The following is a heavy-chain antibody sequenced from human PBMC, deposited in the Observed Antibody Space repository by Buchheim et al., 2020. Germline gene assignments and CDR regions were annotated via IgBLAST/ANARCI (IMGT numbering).Heavy chain of an antibody. V-gene: IGHV3-NL1*01. CDR3: AKDRLAALNAQFDF. Sequence: QVQLVESGGGVVQPGRSLRLSCAASGFTFSSYGMHWVRQAPGKGLEWVSGISATGGSTYYADSVKGRLTISRDNSMNTLYLHMNSLRADDTAVYYCAKDRLAALNAQFDFWGQGTL. J-gene: IGHJ4*02. CDR1: GFTFSSYG. D-gene: IGHD6-13*01. CDR2: ISATGGST.